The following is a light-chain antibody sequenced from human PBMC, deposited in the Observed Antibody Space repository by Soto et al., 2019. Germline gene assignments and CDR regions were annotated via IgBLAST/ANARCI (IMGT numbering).Light chain of an antibody. Sequence: QSVLTQPASVSGSPGQSITISCTGTSSDVGDYNYVSWYQQHPGKAPKLMIYEVSHRLSGVSNRFSGSKSGYTASLTIYGLQDEVEADYYCSSYISNSIVVFGGGTKLTVL. CDR1: SSDVGDYNY. CDR3: SSYISNSIVV. CDR2: EVS. V-gene: IGLV2-14*01. J-gene: IGLJ2*01.